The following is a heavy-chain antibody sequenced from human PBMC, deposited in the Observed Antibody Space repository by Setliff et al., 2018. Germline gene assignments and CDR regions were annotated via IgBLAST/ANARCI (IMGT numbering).Heavy chain of an antibody. CDR2: ISAYNGNT. D-gene: IGHD6-13*01. V-gene: IGHV1-2*02. CDR1: GYTFTSYY. CDR3: ARVRSSSWLVVNWFDP. J-gene: IGHJ5*02. Sequence: ASVKVSCKASGYTFTSYYMHWVRQAPGQGLEWMGWISAYNGNTNYAQKFQGRVTMTRDTSISTAYMELSRLRSDDTAVYYCARVRSSSWLVVNWFDPWGQGTLVTVSS.